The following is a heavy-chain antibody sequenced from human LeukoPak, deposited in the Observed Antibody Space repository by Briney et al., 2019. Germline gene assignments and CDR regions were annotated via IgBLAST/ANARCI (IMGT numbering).Heavy chain of an antibody. CDR2: IYYSGST. D-gene: IGHD4-17*01. Sequence: SETLSLTCTVSGGSISSYYWGWIRQPPGKGLEWIGSIYYSGSTYYNPSLKSRVTISVDTSKNQFSLKLSSVTAADTAVYYCARLTTVTPKDDYWGQGTLVTVSS. CDR3: ARLTTVTPKDDY. V-gene: IGHV4-39*07. CDR1: GGSISSYY. J-gene: IGHJ4*02.